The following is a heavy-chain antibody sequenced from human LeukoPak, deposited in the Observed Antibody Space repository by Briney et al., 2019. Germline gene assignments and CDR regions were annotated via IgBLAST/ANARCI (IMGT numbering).Heavy chain of an antibody. J-gene: IGHJ4*02. Sequence: GGSLRLSCAASGFTFSNYWMSWVRQAPGKGLEGGANIKEDGREKNYVHSLKARFTISRENAKSSVYLQMNSLRAENPPVYYFVRDRDWGFDYWGQGTLVTVSS. V-gene: IGHV3-7*01. CDR1: GFTFSNYW. D-gene: IGHD3/OR15-3a*01. CDR3: VRDRDWGFDY. CDR2: IKEDGREK.